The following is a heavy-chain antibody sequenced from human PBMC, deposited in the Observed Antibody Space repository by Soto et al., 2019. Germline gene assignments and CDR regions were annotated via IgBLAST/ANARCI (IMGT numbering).Heavy chain of an antibody. D-gene: IGHD3-22*01. V-gene: IGHV1-69*06. CDR3: ARAFYYYDSSGYYALEYFQH. Sequence: QVQLVQSGAEVKKPGSSVKVSCKASGGSFSSYAISWVRQAPGQGLEWMGGIIPIFGTANYAQKFQGRVTITADKSTSTAYMELSSLRSEDTAVYYCARAFYYYDSSGYYALEYFQHWGQGTLVTVSS. CDR1: GGSFSSYA. CDR2: IIPIFGTA. J-gene: IGHJ1*01.